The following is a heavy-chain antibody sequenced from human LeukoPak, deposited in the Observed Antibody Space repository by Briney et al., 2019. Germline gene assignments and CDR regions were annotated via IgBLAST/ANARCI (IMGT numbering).Heavy chain of an antibody. CDR2: MSPNSGNT. CDR1: GYTFTSYD. Sequence: ASVKVSCKASGYTFTSYDINWVRQATGQGLEWMGWMSPNSGNTGYAQKFQGRVTVTRNTSISTAYMELSSLRSEDTAVYYCARGSIRGVIIQLEYYYYGMDVWGQGTTVTVSS. V-gene: IGHV1-8*01. CDR3: ARGSIRGVIIQLEYYYYGMDV. D-gene: IGHD3-10*01. J-gene: IGHJ6*02.